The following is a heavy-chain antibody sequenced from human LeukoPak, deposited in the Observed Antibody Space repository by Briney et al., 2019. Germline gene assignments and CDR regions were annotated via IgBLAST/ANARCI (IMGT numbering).Heavy chain of an antibody. CDR2: ISGSGGST. V-gene: IGHV3-23*01. Sequence: GGSLSLFCAASGLIFRRYAMRGAPRARGKAVEGVSAISGSGGSTYYADSEKRRLPISRDNSKNTLYLQMNSLRAEDTAVCYCAKTPFAWLLYGWFDPWGQGTLVTVSS. CDR1: GLIFRRYA. CDR3: AKTPFAWLLYGWFDP. D-gene: IGHD3-9*01. J-gene: IGHJ5*02.